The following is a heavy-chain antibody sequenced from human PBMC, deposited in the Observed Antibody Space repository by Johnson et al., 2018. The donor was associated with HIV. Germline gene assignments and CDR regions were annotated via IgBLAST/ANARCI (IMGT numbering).Heavy chain of an antibody. D-gene: IGHD2-15*01. V-gene: IGHV3-30*03. CDR1: GFTFSSYG. J-gene: IGHJ3*02. CDR2: ISNDGDNE. Sequence: QVQLVESGGGVVQPGGSLRLSCAASGFTFSSYGMHWVRQAPGKGLEWVAVISNDGDNEYYADSVKGRFTISRDNSKNTLYLQMNSLRAEDTAVYYCARGGSGGAFDIWGQGTMVTVSS. CDR3: ARGGSGGAFDI.